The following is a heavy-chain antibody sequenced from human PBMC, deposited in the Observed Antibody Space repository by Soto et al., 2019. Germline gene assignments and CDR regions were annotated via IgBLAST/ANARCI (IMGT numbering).Heavy chain of an antibody. D-gene: IGHD2-2*01. J-gene: IGHJ5*02. Sequence: SETLSLTCAVYGGSFSGYYWSWIRQPPGKGLEWIGEINHSGSTNCNPSLKSRVTISVDTSKNQFSLKLSSVTAADTAVYYCARGLGYCSSTSCYWNWFGPWGQGTLVTVSS. CDR2: INHSGST. CDR3: ARGLGYCSSTSCYWNWFGP. V-gene: IGHV4-34*01. CDR1: GGSFSGYY.